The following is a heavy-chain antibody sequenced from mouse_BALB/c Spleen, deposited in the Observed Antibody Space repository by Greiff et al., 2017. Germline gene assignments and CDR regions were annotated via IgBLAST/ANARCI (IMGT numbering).Heavy chain of an antibody. CDR3: AREDSSGFAY. J-gene: IGHJ3*01. CDR2: INPGSGGT. V-gene: IGHV1-54*01. D-gene: IGHD3-2*01. Sequence: QVQLKESGAELVRPGTSVKVSCKASGYAFTNYLIEWVKQRPGQGLEWIGVINPGSGGTNYNEKFKGKATLTADKSSSTAYMQLSSLTSDDSAVYFCAREDSSGFAYWGQGTLVTVSA. CDR1: GYAFTNYL.